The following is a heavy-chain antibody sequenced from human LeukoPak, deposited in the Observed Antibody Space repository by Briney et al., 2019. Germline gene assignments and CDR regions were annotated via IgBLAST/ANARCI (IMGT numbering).Heavy chain of an antibody. V-gene: IGHV5-51*01. J-gene: IGHJ4*02. D-gene: IGHD2-21*01. CDR2: IYPGDSDT. Sequence: GESLKISCKGSGYSFTSYRIGWGRRMPGKGLEWVGIIYPGDSDTRYSPSFQGQVTISADKSISTAYLQWSSLKASDTAMYYCARQGLWSDWSYWGQGTLVTVSS. CDR3: ARQGLWSDWSY. CDR1: GYSFTSYR.